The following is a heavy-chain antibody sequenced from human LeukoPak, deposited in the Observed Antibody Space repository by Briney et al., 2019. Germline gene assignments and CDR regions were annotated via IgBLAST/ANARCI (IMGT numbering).Heavy chain of an antibody. D-gene: IGHD1-26*01. J-gene: IGHJ4*02. V-gene: IGHV3-74*01. CDR3: TRSPSLGGRYWGFDY. CDR2: LSPDGSSS. CDR1: GFTFSTYW. Sequence: GGSLRLSCAASGFTFSTYWMHWVRQAPGKGLVWVSRLSPDGSSSIYADSVKGRFTVSRDNTKNTLYLQMNSLRAEDTAVYYCTRSPSLGGRYWGFDYWGQGALVTVSS.